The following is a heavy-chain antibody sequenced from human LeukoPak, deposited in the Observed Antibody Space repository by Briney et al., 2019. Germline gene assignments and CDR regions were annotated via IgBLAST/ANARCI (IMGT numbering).Heavy chain of an antibody. J-gene: IGHJ4*02. CDR3: ATLSYDILTGPFDY. Sequence: SETLSLTCTVSGGSISSYYWSWIRQPPGKGLEWIGYIYYSGSTNYNPSLKSRVTISVDTSKNQFSLKLSSVTAADTAVYYCATLSYDILTGPFDYWGQGTLVTVSS. D-gene: IGHD3-9*01. V-gene: IGHV4-59*08. CDR1: GGSISSYY. CDR2: IYYSGST.